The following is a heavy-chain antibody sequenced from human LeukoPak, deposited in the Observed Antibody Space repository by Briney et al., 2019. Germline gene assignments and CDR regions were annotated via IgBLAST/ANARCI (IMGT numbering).Heavy chain of an antibody. CDR2: IIPIFGTA. V-gene: IGHV1-69*01. J-gene: IGHJ6*04. Sequence: SVKVSCKASGGTFSSYAISWVRQAPGQGLEWMGGIIPIFGTANYAQKFQGRVTITADESTSTAYMELSSLRSEDTAVYYRARGLYYYGSGSYYYYYGMDVWGKGTTVTVSS. CDR3: ARGLYYYGSGSYYYYYGMDV. D-gene: IGHD3-10*01. CDR1: GGTFSSYA.